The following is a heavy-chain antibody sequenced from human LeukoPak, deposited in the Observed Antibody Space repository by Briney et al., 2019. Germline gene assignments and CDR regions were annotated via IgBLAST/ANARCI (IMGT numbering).Heavy chain of an antibody. J-gene: IGHJ4*02. CDR1: GFTFSSYA. CDR2: ISDSGGSK. V-gene: IGHV3-23*01. Sequence: GGSLRLSCAASGFTFSSYAMSWVRQAPGKGLEWVSAISDSGGSKYYADSVKGRFTISRDNSKNTLYLQMNSLRAEDTAVYYCAKERGVSSGSFDYWGQGTLVTVSS. D-gene: IGHD3-22*01. CDR3: AKERGVSSGSFDY.